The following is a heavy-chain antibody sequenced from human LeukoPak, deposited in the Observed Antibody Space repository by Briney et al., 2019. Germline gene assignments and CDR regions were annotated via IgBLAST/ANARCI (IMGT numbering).Heavy chain of an antibody. CDR1: GGSFSGYY. V-gene: IGHV4-34*01. CDR3: ARTPYGAPYYFDY. Sequence: SETLSLTCAVYGGSFSGYYWSWIRQPPGKGLEWIGEINHSGSTNYNPSLKSRVTISVDTSKNQFSLKLSSVTAADTAVYYCARTPYGAPYYFDYWGQGTLVTVSS. D-gene: IGHD4-17*01. J-gene: IGHJ4*02. CDR2: INHSGST.